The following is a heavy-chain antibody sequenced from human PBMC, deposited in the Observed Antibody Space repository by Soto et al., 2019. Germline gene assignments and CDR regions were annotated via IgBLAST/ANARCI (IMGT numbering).Heavy chain of an antibody. CDR2: ISNDGSNK. CDR3: GKVPVRPYYFDF. D-gene: IGHD3-22*01. CDR1: GFTFRNYA. J-gene: IGHJ4*02. V-gene: IGHV3-30*04. Sequence: QVQLVDSGGGVVQPGRSLRLSCAASGFTFRNYAMHWVRQAPGKGLEWVALISNDGSNKYYADSVKGRFTISRDNSQNPVYLQMNPLRAEGTAVYFFGKVPVRPYYFDFWGQGTLVTVSS.